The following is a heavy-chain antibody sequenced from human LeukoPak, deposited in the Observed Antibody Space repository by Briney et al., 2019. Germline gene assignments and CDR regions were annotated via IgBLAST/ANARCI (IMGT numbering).Heavy chain of an antibody. Sequence: SETLSLTCAVSGGSISSGGYSWSWIRQPPGKGLEWIGYIYHSGSTYYNPSLKRRFTISVDRSKNQFSLKLSSVTAADTAVYYCARLGYCSSTSCYGGWFDPWGQGTLVTVSS. CDR3: ARLGYCSSTSCYGGWFDP. CDR2: IYHSGST. J-gene: IGHJ5*02. CDR1: GGSISSGGYS. D-gene: IGHD2-2*01. V-gene: IGHV4-30-2*01.